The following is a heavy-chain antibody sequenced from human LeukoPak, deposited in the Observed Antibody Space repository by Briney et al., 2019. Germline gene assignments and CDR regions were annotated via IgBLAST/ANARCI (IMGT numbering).Heavy chain of an antibody. Sequence: PGGSLRLSCEASGFSFRSFWMHWVRQVPGKGLVWVSRLNEDGGITNYADFAKGRFTISRDNARTTLYLQMTSLRADDTAVYYCTRDIGGRSAHWGEASLVTVSS. CDR3: TRDIGGRSAH. D-gene: IGHD3-16*01. J-gene: IGHJ4*02. V-gene: IGHV3-74*01. CDR2: LNEDGGIT. CDR1: GFSFRSFW.